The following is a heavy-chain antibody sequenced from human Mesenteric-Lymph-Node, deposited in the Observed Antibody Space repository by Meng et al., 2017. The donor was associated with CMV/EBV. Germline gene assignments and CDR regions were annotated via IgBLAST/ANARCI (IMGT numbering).Heavy chain of an antibody. V-gene: IGHV3-23*01. CDR3: AREGRTDDYNEDFFDY. CDR2: VSGVGDST. Sequence: GGSLRLSCEASGYTFTTYAMSWVRQAPGKGLEWVSAVSGVGDSTYYADSMKGRFTISRDNSKNTLYLQMNSLTAADTAVYYCAREGRTDDYNEDFFDYWGQGTLVTVSS. J-gene: IGHJ4*02. D-gene: IGHD5-24*01. CDR1: GYTFTTYA.